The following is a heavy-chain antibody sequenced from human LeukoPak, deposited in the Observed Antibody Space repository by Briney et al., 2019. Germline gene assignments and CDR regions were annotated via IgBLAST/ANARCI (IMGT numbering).Heavy chain of an antibody. CDR2: IYYSGST. Sequence: SETLSLTCIVSGGSISSYYWSWIRQPPGKGLEWIGYIYYSGSTNYNPSLKSRVTISVDTSKNQFSLKLSSVTAADTAVYYCARLASGGDYWGQGTLVTVSS. V-gene: IGHV4-59*01. J-gene: IGHJ4*02. D-gene: IGHD3-10*01. CDR1: GGSISSYY. CDR3: ARLASGGDY.